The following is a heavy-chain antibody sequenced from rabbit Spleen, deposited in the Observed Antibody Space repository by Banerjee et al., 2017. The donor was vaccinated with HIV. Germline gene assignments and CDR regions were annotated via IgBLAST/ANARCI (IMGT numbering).Heavy chain of an antibody. CDR2: IYNGDGTT. CDR3: ARDLSAWISGSYAFNL. V-gene: IGHV1S47*01. Sequence: EESGGDLVQPGGSLTLSCKASGFDFSSDAMCWVRQAPGKGPEWIACIYNGDGTTYYASWVHGRFSISKVSSTTVTLQMTSLTSADTATYFCARDLSAWISGSYAFNLWGPATLVTVS. CDR1: GFDFSSDA. D-gene: IGHD1-1*01. J-gene: IGHJ4*01.